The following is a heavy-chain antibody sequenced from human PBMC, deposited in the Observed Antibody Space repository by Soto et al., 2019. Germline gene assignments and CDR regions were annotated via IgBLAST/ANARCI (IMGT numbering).Heavy chain of an antibody. Sequence: EVQLVESGGGLVKPGGSLRLSCAASGFSFSSYTMNWLRQAPGKGPEWVSSISNSHSFIFYAHSVKGRFTVARDNAKNSLYLQMESMRDDDTAVYYCARDRRAHYGGYDLVLDNWGQGTLVTVSS. CDR2: ISNSHSFI. CDR3: ARDRRAHYGGYDLVLDN. V-gene: IGHV3-21*01. CDR1: GFSFSSYT. D-gene: IGHD4-17*01. J-gene: IGHJ4*02.